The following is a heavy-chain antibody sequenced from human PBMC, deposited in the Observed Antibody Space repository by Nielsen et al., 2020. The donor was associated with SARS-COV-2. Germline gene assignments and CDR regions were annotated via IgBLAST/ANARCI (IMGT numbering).Heavy chain of an antibody. CDR3: AALGEMLLVLSYGMDV. V-gene: IGHV3-30*03. D-gene: IGHD3-10*01. CDR2: ISYDGSAK. CDR1: GFTFSRFG. Sequence: GESLKISCAASGFTFSRFGMHWVRQAPGKGLEWVALISYDGSAKYYADSVKGRFTMSRDNSKNTLFLQMDSLRPEDTAVYYCAALGEMLLVLSYGMDVWGQGTTVSVSS. J-gene: IGHJ6*02.